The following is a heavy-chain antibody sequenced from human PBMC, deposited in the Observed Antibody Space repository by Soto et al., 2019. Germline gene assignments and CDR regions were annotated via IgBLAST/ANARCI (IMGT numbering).Heavy chain of an antibody. V-gene: IGHV4-34*01. CDR2: INHSGST. D-gene: IGHD4-17*01. Sequence: SETLSLTCAVHGGSFSGYYWSWIRQPPGKGLEWIGEINHSGSTNYNPSLKSRVTISVDTSKNQFSLKLSSVTAADTAVYYCARGLGGTTVTSYYFDYWGQGTLVTVSS. CDR3: ARGLGGTTVTSYYFDY. CDR1: GGSFSGYY. J-gene: IGHJ4*02.